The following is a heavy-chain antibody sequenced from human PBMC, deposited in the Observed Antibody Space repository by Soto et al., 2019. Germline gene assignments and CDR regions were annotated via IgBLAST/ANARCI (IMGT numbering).Heavy chain of an antibody. J-gene: IGHJ5*02. CDR1: GFIVSSSD. D-gene: IGHD3-10*01. CDR2: ISSSAAYI. CDR3: ARADSGSYYFDNQLPPFDP. Sequence: PGGSLRLSCAASGFIVSSSDMNWVRQAPGKGLEWVSSISSSAAYIYYADSVKGRFTISRDNAKNSLFLQMNSLRAEDTAVYYCARADSGSYYFDNQLPPFDPWGQGTLVTVSS. V-gene: IGHV3-21*01.